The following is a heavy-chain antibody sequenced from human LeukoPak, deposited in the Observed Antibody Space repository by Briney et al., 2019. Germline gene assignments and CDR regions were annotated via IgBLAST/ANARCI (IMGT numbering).Heavy chain of an antibody. V-gene: IGHV4-30-2*01. CDR3: ARVGGFPLSAFDI. Sequence: PSETLSLTCAVSGGSISSGGYSWSWIRQPPGKGLEWIGYIYHSGSTYYNPSLKSRITISVDTSKNQFSLNLNSVTAADTAVYYCARVGGFPLSAFDIWGQGTLVTVSS. D-gene: IGHD2-15*01. CDR1: GGSISSGGYS. CDR2: IYHSGST. J-gene: IGHJ3*02.